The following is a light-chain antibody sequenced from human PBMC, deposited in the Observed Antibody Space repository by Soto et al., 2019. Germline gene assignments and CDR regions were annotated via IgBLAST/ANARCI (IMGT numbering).Light chain of an antibody. CDR2: PAS. Sequence: DIQLTQSPSFLSASVGDRVTITCRASQGMNNYLAWYQQKAGKAPKVLIFPASTLQSGVPSRFSGSGSGTEFPLTISSLQPENFATYYCQQLKTSPFTFGGGTKVDIK. J-gene: IGKJ4*01. V-gene: IGKV1-9*01. CDR1: QGMNNY. CDR3: QQLKTSPFT.